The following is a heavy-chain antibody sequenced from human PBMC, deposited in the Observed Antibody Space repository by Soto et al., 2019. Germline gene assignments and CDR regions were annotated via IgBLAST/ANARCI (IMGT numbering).Heavy chain of an antibody. CDR2: IDDSGDT. J-gene: IGHJ4*02. V-gene: IGHV4-39*01. Sequence: SESLSLTCSASGDSISNSGNYWGWISRPPGKGREWIGKIDDSGDTSYNPSLRRRVTITADPSKNQFSLRQSSVSDAATVGYYCARQRPVYDPQSSRFDRWGQGAMVTVSS. CDR1: GDSISNSGNY. CDR3: ARQRPVYDPQSSRFDR. D-gene: IGHD3-3*01.